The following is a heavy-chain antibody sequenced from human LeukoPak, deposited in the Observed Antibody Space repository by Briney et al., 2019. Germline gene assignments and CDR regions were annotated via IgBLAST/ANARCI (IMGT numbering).Heavy chain of an antibody. V-gene: IGHV4-30-2*01. CDR3: ARDPSPVENAFDI. CDR2: IYHSGST. CDR1: GGSISSGGYY. J-gene: IGHJ3*02. Sequence: SQTLSLTCTVSGGSISSGGYYWSWIRQPPGKGLEWIEYIYHSGSTYYNPSLKSRVTISVDRSKNQFSLKLSSVTAADTAVYYCARDPSPVENAFDIWGQGTMVTVSS.